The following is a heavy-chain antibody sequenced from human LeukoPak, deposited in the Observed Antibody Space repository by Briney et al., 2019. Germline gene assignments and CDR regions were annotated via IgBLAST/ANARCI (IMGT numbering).Heavy chain of an antibody. CDR2: ISGSGAST. J-gene: IGHJ4*02. CDR1: GFTFSSFA. V-gene: IGHV3-23*01. CDR3: AKGRGSPYYFEY. Sequence: PGGSLRLSCAASGFTFSSFAMTWVRQAPGKGLEWVSAISGSGASTYYADSVKGRFTISGDNSKNTLYLQMNSLRAEDTAVYYRAKGRGSPYYFEYWGQGTLVTVSS. D-gene: IGHD1-26*01.